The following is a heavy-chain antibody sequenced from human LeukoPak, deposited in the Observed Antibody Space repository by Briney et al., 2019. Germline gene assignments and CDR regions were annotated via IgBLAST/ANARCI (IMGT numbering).Heavy chain of an antibody. CDR3: AKGGVIQLWLVGDLYYFDY. CDR1: GFPFSSYA. J-gene: IGHJ4*02. V-gene: IGHV3-23*01. CDR2: ISGSGGST. Sequence: SGGSLRLSCVVSGFPFSSYAMSWVRQAPGKGLEWVSAISGSGGSTYYADSVKGRFTISRDNSKNTLYLQMNSLRAEDTAVYYCAKGGVIQLWLVGDLYYFDYWGQGTLVTVSS. D-gene: IGHD5-18*01.